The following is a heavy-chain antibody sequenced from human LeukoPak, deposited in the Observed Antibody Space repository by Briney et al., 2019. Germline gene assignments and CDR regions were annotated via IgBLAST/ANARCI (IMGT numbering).Heavy chain of an antibody. J-gene: IGHJ4*02. CDR2: INYRGNT. V-gene: IGHV4-39*01. CDR3: ARRDSYSSGYYYFDY. Sequence: SETLSLTCTGSGGSISSSSYFWGWIRQPPGKGLDWIGIINYRGNTYYNPSLKSRVTISVDTSKNQYSLKLSSVTAADTAVYYCARRDSYSSGYYYFDYWGQGTLVTVSS. D-gene: IGHD3-22*01. CDR1: GGSISSSSYF.